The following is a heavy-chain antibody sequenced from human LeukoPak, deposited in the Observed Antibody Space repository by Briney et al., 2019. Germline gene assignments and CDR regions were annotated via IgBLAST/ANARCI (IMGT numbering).Heavy chain of an antibody. Sequence: SETLSLTCTVSGGSISTYYWSWIRQSPGKGLEWIGYIYYDGSTNYNPSLKSRVTISVDTSKNQFSLNLISVTAADTAVYYCARDSGTTGEVKFDPWGQGTLVTVSS. CDR2: IYYDGST. CDR3: ARDSGTTGEVKFDP. CDR1: GGSISTYY. J-gene: IGHJ5*02. D-gene: IGHD3-10*01. V-gene: IGHV4-59*12.